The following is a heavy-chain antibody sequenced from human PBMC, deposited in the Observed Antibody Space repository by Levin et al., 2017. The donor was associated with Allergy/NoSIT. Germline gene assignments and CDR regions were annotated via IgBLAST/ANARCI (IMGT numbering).Heavy chain of an antibody. CDR1: GFTFSSYA. V-gene: IGHV3-23*01. Sequence: GGSLRLSCAASGFTFSSYAMSWVRQAPGKGLEWVSAINGGGGSTYYADSVKGRFTISRDNSKTTLYLQMNSLRAEDTAVDYCSKDEARYGSGSYSYFDYWAQGTLVTVSS. CDR2: INGGGGST. CDR3: SKDEARYGSGSYSYFDY. D-gene: IGHD3-10*01. J-gene: IGHJ4*02.